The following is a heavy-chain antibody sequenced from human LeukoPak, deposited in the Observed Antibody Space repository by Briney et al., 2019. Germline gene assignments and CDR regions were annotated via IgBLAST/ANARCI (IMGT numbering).Heavy chain of an antibody. V-gene: IGHV3-53*01. Sequence: GGSLRLSCAASGFTISNNDMNWVRQAPGKGLKWVSVISSGGSTYYADSVKGRFSISRDNSKSTLYMEMNSLRAEHTAVYYCVKGWLLYGFDIWGQGTMVTVSS. J-gene: IGHJ3*02. D-gene: IGHD3-3*01. CDR1: GFTISNND. CDR3: VKGWLLYGFDI. CDR2: ISSGGST.